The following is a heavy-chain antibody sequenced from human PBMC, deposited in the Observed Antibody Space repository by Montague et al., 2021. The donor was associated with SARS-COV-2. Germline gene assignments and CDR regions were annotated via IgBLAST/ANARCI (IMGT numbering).Heavy chain of an antibody. Sequence: SETLSLTCAVYGGSFSGYYWTWLRQPPGKGLEWIGNIYYTGSTKYSSSLKSRVTMSVDTSRKQISLKLSSVTAADSAVYYCARGALGLPAAFNWFDPWGQGTLVTVSS. CDR3: ARGALGLPAAFNWFDP. V-gene: IGHV4-59*01. J-gene: IGHJ5*02. CDR1: GGSFSGYY. CDR2: IYYTGST. D-gene: IGHD2-2*01.